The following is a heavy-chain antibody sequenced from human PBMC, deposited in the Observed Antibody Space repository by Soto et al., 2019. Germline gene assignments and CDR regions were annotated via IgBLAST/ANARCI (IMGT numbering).Heavy chain of an antibody. J-gene: IGHJ3*02. V-gene: IGHV2-5*02. Sequence: QITLKESGPPLVKPTQTLTLTCTFSGFSLSTSGVGVGWIRQPPGKALEWLALIYWDDDKRYSPSLKSRLTITKDTSKNQVVLTMTNMDPVDTATYYRAHMRLVVPAAHDAFDIWGQGTMVTVSS. CDR3: AHMRLVVPAAHDAFDI. D-gene: IGHD2-2*01. CDR1: GFSLSTSGVG. CDR2: IYWDDDK.